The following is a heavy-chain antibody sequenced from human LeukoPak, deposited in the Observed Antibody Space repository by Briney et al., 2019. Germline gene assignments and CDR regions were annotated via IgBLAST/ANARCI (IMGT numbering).Heavy chain of an antibody. CDR1: GGPLSDYH. CDR3: ARGEGARDGYNYEGPFYFDY. CDR2: INHTGTT. D-gene: IGHD5-24*01. Sequence: SETLSLTCAVYGGPLSDYHWSWIRQTPGKGLEWLGGINHTGTTNYSLSLKSRVTISIDTSKNQFSLNLNSMTAADTAVYYCARGEGARDGYNYEGPFYFDYWGQGTLVTVSS. V-gene: IGHV4-34*01. J-gene: IGHJ4*02.